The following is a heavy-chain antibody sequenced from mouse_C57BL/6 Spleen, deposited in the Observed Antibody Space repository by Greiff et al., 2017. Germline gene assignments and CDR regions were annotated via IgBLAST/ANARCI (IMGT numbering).Heavy chain of an antibody. CDR2: ISSGSSTI. V-gene: IGHV5-17*01. CDR3: ARVVAHYYAMDY. D-gene: IGHD1-1*01. CDR1: GFTFSDYG. Sequence: EVKLVESGGGLVKPGGSLKLSCAASGFTFSDYGMHWVRQAPEKGLEWVAYISSGSSTIYYADTVKGRFTISRDNAKNTLFLQMTSLRSEDTAMYYCARVVAHYYAMDYWGQGTSVTVSS. J-gene: IGHJ4*01.